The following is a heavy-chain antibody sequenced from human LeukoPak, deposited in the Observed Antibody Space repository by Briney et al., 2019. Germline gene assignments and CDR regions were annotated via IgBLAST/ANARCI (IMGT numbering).Heavy chain of an antibody. CDR1: GGSISSYY. Sequence: SETLSLTCTVSGGSISSYYWNWIRQPPGEGLEWIGYIYYSGSTNYNPSLKSRVTISVDTSKNQFSLKLSSVTAADTAVYYCASYCSGGSCPLNWFDPWGQGTLVTVSS. V-gene: IGHV4-59*12. CDR3: ASYCSGGSCPLNWFDP. CDR2: IYYSGST. D-gene: IGHD2-15*01. J-gene: IGHJ5*02.